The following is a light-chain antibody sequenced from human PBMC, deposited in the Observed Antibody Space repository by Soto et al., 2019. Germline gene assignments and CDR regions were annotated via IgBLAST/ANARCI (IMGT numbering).Light chain of an antibody. CDR1: SSNIGSHN. CDR2: SNN. CDR3: STWDATLNALI. Sequence: QSALTQPPSVSGTPGQRVTISCSGSSSNIGSHNVVWYQHLPGAAPKFLRYSNNQRPSGVPDRFSGSKSGTSASLAISGLHSDDEADYYCSTWDATLNALIVGGGTKLTGL. J-gene: IGLJ2*01. V-gene: IGLV1-44*01.